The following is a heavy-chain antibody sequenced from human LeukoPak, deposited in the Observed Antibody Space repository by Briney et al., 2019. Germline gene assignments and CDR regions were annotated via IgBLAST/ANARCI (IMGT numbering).Heavy chain of an antibody. CDR3: AGPWDQVGFDP. J-gene: IGHJ5*02. D-gene: IGHD1-26*01. V-gene: IGHV1-2*02. Sequence: GASVTVSCKASGYTFTGYYLHWVRQAPGQGLEWMGWIYPKTGGTSYAQKFQGRVTMTRDTSISTAYMELIGLRSDDTAVYYCAGPWDQVGFDPWGQGTLVSASS. CDR2: IYPKTGGT. CDR1: GYTFTGYY.